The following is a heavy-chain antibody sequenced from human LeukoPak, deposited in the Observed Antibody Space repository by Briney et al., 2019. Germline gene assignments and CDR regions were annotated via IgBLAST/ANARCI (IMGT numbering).Heavy chain of an antibody. CDR2: TSSSDPGT. Sequence: GGSLRLSCAASGFPLSSYAMSWVRQGPGKGLEWVAATSSSDPGTYHADSVRGRFTISRDNSKNTLYLQMNRLRVEDAAVYYCARAPVTSCRGAFCYPFDYWGQGTLVTVSS. CDR3: ARAPVTSCRGAFCYPFDY. J-gene: IGHJ4*02. D-gene: IGHD2-15*01. CDR1: GFPLSSYA. V-gene: IGHV3-23*01.